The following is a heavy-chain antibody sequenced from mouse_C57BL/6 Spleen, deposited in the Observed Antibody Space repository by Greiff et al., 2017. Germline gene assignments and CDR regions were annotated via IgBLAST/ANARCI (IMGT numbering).Heavy chain of an antibody. CDR3: AREDTTVYYFDY. J-gene: IGHJ2*01. CDR1: GYTFTDYY. CDR2: IYPGSGNT. Sequence: VQLQQSGAELVRPGASVKLSCKASGYTFTDYYINWVKQRPGQGLEWIARIYPGSGNTYYNEKFKGKATLTAEKSSSTAYMQLSSLTSEDSAVYFCAREDTTVYYFDYWGQGTTLTVSS. V-gene: IGHV1-76*01. D-gene: IGHD1-1*01.